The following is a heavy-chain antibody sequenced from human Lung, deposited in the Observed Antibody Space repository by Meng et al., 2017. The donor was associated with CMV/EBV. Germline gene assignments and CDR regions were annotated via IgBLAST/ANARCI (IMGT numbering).Heavy chain of an antibody. J-gene: IGHJ4*02. CDR2: IHHSGSA. D-gene: IGHD2-21*01. CDR3: ASFDHIPRRNYFDY. CDR1: GGSMSSGNYY. V-gene: IGHV4-30-4*01. Sequence: VQLQEPRPGLVEPSQTLSLPCTVSGGSMSSGNYYWSWIRQPPGKGLEWIGYIHHSGSAYYNPSLKSRVSISVDTSKNQFSLNLNSMTAADTAVYYCASFDHIPRRNYFDYWGQGTLVTVSS.